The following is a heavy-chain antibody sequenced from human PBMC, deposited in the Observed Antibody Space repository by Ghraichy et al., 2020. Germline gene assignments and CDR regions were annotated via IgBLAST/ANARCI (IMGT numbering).Heavy chain of an antibody. CDR2: IRGSGVNT. Sequence: GESLNISCAASGFTFSNYAMSLLRQPPGKGLEWVSAIRGSGVNTYYADSVKGRFTVSRDNSKNSLYLQMNSLRAEDTAVYYCAKEMDTRGWYSADYWGQGTLVTVSS. D-gene: IGHD6-19*01. CDR1: GFTFSNYA. CDR3: AKEMDTRGWYSADY. J-gene: IGHJ4*02. V-gene: IGHV3-23*01.